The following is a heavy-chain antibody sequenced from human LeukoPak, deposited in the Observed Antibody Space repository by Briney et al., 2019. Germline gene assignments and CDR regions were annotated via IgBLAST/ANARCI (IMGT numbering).Heavy chain of an antibody. V-gene: IGHV4-39*07. CDR3: AREMGGYCGGDCYGASAFDI. CDR2: IYYSGST. J-gene: IGHJ3*02. D-gene: IGHD2-21*02. CDR1: GGSISSSSYY. Sequence: KASETLSLTCTVSGGSISSSSYYWGWIRQPPGKGLEWIGSIYYSGSTYYNPSLKSRVTISVDTSKNQFSLKLSSVTAADTAVYYCAREMGGYCGGDCYGASAFDIWGQGTMVTVSS.